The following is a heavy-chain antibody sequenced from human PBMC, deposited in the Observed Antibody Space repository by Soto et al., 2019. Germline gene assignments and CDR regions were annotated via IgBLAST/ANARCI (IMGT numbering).Heavy chain of an antibody. CDR2: TYFRVRWYT. Sequence: HLQTLSLTSAMSVDTVSSNSAGCDWIRQSPSGGLEWRGRTYFRVRWYTEYAVSVISRITMKPHTSRSQICLQLNSVTPEEKAVYYWARDIDFGYWGRGTQVTVSS. CDR1: VDTVSSNSAG. V-gene: IGHV6-1*01. CDR3: ARDIDFGY. D-gene: IGHD3-3*01. J-gene: IGHJ4*02.